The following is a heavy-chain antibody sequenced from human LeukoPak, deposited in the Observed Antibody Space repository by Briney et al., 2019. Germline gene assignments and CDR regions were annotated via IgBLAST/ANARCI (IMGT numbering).Heavy chain of an antibody. CDR3: ARQYRTAMLPYYFYSYMDV. D-gene: IGHD5-18*01. J-gene: IGHJ6*03. Sequence: SETLSLTCTVSGGSISSSSYYWGWIRQPPGKGLEWIGSIYYSGSTYYNPSLKSRVTISVDTSKNQFSLKLSSVTAADTAVYYCARQYRTAMLPYYFYSYMDVWGKGTTVTVSS. V-gene: IGHV4-39*07. CDR1: GGSISSSSYY. CDR2: IYYSGST.